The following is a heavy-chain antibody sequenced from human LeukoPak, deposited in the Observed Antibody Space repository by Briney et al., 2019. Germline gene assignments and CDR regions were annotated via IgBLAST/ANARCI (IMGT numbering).Heavy chain of an antibody. CDR1: GFTFSSYS. Sequence: PGGSLRLSCAASGFTFSSYSMNWVRQAPGKGLEWVSSISSSSSYIYYADSVKGRFTISRDNSKNTLYLQMNSLRAEDTAVYYCARHIHGYGDYVGYFDYWGQGTLVTVSS. CDR3: ARHIHGYGDYVGYFDY. V-gene: IGHV3-21*04. CDR2: ISSSSSYI. J-gene: IGHJ4*02. D-gene: IGHD4-17*01.